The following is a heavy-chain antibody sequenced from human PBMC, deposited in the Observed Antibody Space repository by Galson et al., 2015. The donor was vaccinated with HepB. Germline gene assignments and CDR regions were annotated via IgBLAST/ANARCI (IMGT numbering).Heavy chain of an antibody. J-gene: IGHJ1*01. V-gene: IGHV3-15*07. CDR2: IKSKTDGGTT. CDR1: GFTFSNAW. CDR3: TTEYQLLYLGSWTAGEYFQH. Sequence: SLRLSCAASGFTFSNAWMNWVRQAPGKGLEWVGRIKSKTDGGTTDYAAPVKGRFTISRDDSKNTLYLQMNSLKTEDTAVYYCTTEYQLLYLGSWTAGEYFQHWGQGTLVTVSS. D-gene: IGHD2-2*02.